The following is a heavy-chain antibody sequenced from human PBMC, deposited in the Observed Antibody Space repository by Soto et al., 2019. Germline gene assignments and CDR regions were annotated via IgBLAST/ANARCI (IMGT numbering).Heavy chain of an antibody. Sequence: GGSLRLSCAASGFTFSSYAMHWVRQAPGKGLEWVAVISYDGSNKYYADSVKGRFTISRDNSKNTLYLQMNSLRAEDTAVYYCARDQSLVSLGYCSSTSCPRYNWFDPWGQGTLVTVSS. D-gene: IGHD2-2*01. CDR3: ARDQSLVSLGYCSSTSCPRYNWFDP. CDR1: GFTFSSYA. V-gene: IGHV3-30-3*01. CDR2: ISYDGSNK. J-gene: IGHJ5*02.